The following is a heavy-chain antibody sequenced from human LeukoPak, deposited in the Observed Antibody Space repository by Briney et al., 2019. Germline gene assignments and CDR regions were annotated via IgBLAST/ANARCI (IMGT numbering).Heavy chain of an antibody. V-gene: IGHV1-2*02. Sequence: ASVKVSCKASGYTFTGHYMHWVRQAPGQGLEWMGWINPKNAGTNFAQRFQGRVTMTRDTSISTAYMELSRLRSDDTAVYYCARGWYSSSWLDYWGQGTLVTVSS. CDR2: INPKNAGT. CDR1: GYTFTGHY. CDR3: ARGWYSSSWLDY. J-gene: IGHJ4*02. D-gene: IGHD6-13*01.